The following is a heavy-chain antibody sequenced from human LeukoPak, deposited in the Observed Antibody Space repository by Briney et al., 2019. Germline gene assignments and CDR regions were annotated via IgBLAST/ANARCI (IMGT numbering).Heavy chain of an antibody. D-gene: IGHD6-13*01. CDR2: ISAYNGNT. V-gene: IGHV1-18*01. CDR3: ARDHRFLAAAAGMGY. Sequence: ASVKVSCKASGYTFTSYGISWVRQAPGQGLEWMGWISAYNGNTNYAQKLQGRVIMTTDTSTSTAYMELRSLRSDDTAVYYCARDHRFLAAAAGMGYWGQGTLVTVSS. J-gene: IGHJ4*02. CDR1: GYTFTSYG.